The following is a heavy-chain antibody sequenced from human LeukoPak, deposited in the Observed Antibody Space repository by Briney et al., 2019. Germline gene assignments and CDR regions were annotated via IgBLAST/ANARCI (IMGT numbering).Heavy chain of an antibody. J-gene: IGHJ3*01. CDR3: ARGGRWELPRPYAFDV. CDR2: ISVYNGHT. CDR1: GYTFTSYG. Sequence: ASVKVSSKASGYTFTSYGISWVRQAPGQGLEWLGWISVYNGHTNYAQKLQGRVTMTTDTSTTTAYMELRTLRSDDTAVYYCARGGRWELPRPYAFDVWGQGTVVTVPS. D-gene: IGHD1-26*01. V-gene: IGHV1-18*01.